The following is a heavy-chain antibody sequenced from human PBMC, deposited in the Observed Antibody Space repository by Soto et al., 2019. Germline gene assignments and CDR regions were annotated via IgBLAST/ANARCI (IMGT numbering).Heavy chain of an antibody. CDR2: INSDGSST. Sequence: GGSLRLSCAASGFTFSSYWMHWVRQAPGKGLVWVSRINSDGSSTSYADSVKGRFTISRDNAKNTLYLQMNSLRAEDTAVYYCARAKLGSYYCYMDVWGKGTTVTVSS. J-gene: IGHJ6*03. CDR1: GFTFSSYW. D-gene: IGHD7-27*01. CDR3: ARAKLGSYYCYMDV. V-gene: IGHV3-74*01.